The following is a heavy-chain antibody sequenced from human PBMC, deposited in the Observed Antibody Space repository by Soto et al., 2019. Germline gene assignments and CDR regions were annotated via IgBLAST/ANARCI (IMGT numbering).Heavy chain of an antibody. D-gene: IGHD3-22*01. J-gene: IGHJ6*02. CDR2: ISYDGSNK. V-gene: IGHV3-30*03. CDR3: ASLGMVISYYYYGMDV. Sequence: QVQLVESGGGVVQPGRSLRLSCAASGFTFSSYGMHWVRQAPGKGLEWVAVISYDGSNKYYADSVKGRFTISRDNSKNTLYLQMNSLRAEDTAVYYCASLGMVISYYYYGMDVWGQGTTVTVSS. CDR1: GFTFSSYG.